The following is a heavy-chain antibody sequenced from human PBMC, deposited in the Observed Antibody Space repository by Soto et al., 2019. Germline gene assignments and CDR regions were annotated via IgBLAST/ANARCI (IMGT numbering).Heavy chain of an antibody. D-gene: IGHD1-26*01. Sequence: SETLSLTCTVSGGSISSSSYYWGWIRQPPGKGLEWIGSIYYSGSTYYNPSLKSRVTISVDTSKNQFSLKLSSVTAADTAVYYCARQVGSYYPKWFDPWGQGTLVTVS. V-gene: IGHV4-39*01. CDR1: GGSISSSSYY. CDR2: IYYSGST. CDR3: ARQVGSYYPKWFDP. J-gene: IGHJ5*02.